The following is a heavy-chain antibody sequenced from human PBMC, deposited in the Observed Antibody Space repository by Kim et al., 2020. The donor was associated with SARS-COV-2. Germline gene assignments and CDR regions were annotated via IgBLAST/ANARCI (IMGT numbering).Heavy chain of an antibody. CDR1: GGSFSGYY. J-gene: IGHJ6*02. CDR3: ARLRVRGSSSWTPFGYYYYGMDV. Sequence: SETLSLTCAVYGGSFSGYYWSWIRQPPGKGLEWIGEINHSGSTNYNPSLKSRVTISVDTSKNQFSLKLSSVTAADTAVYYCARLRVRGSSSWTPFGYYYYGMDVWGQGTTVTVSS. D-gene: IGHD6-13*01. CDR2: INHSGST. V-gene: IGHV4-34*01.